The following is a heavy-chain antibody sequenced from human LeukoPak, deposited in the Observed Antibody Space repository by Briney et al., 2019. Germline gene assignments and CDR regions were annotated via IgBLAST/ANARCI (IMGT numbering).Heavy chain of an antibody. CDR2: IYYSGST. V-gene: IGHV4-59*11. Sequence: SETLSLTCTVSGGSISSHYWSWIRQPPGKGLEWIGYIYYSGSTNYNPSLKSRVTILVDTSKNQFSLKLSSVTAADTAVYYCARAYYYYMDVWGKGTTVTVSS. CDR3: ARAYYYYMDV. J-gene: IGHJ6*03. CDR1: GGSISSHY.